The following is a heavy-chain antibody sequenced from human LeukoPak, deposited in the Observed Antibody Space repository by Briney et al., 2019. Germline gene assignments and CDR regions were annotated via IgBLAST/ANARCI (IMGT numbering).Heavy chain of an antibody. V-gene: IGHV4-61*02. J-gene: IGHJ2*01. CDR3: ARQVRGDGDYLPYWYFDL. CDR2: IYTSGST. D-gene: IGHD4-17*01. CDR1: GGSISSGSYY. Sequence: ASETLSLTCTVSGGSISSGSYYWSWIRQPAGKGLEWIGRIYTSGSTNYNPSLKSRVTMSVDTSKNQFSLKLSSVTAADTAVYYCARQVRGDGDYLPYWYFDLWGRGTLVTVSS.